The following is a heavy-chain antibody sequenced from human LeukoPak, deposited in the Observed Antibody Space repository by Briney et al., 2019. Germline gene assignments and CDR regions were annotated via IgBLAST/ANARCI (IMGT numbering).Heavy chain of an antibody. D-gene: IGHD7-27*01. Sequence: SETLSLTCAVYGGSFSGYYWGWIRQPPGKGLEWIGEINHSGSTNFNPSLKSRVTISVDTSKNQFSLKLSSVTAADTAVYYCARETGGVLRRQEYIDYWGQGTLVTVSS. J-gene: IGHJ4*02. CDR2: INHSGST. V-gene: IGHV4-34*01. CDR3: ARETGGVLRRQEYIDY. CDR1: GGSFSGYY.